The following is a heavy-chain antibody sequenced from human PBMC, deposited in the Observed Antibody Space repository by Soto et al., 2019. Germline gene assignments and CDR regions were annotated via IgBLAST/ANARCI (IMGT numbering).Heavy chain of an antibody. D-gene: IGHD5-12*01. CDR2: ISYSSSTT. CDR1: GFTFSSYS. Sequence: EVQLVESGGGLVQPGGSLRLSCAASGFTFSSYSMNWVRQAAGKGLEWVSYISYSSSTTYYADSVKGRFTISRDNAKNSLYLQMNTLRAEDTAVYYCATSSGYPPWDQGTLVTVSS. V-gene: IGHV3-48*01. CDR3: ATSSGYPP. J-gene: IGHJ5*02.